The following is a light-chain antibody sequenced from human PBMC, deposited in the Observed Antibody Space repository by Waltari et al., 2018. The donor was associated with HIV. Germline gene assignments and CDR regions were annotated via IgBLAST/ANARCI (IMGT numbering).Light chain of an antibody. CDR2: GNS. J-gene: IGLJ2*01. CDR3: QSYGSSLSGWVV. V-gene: IGLV1-40*01. Sequence: QSVLTQPPSVSGAPGQRVTISCTGSSSNIGAGYDVHWYQQLPGTAPKLLIYGNSKRPSGVPDRFSGSKSGTSASLAITGLQAEDEADYYCQSYGSSLSGWVVFGGGTKLTVL. CDR1: SSNIGAGYD.